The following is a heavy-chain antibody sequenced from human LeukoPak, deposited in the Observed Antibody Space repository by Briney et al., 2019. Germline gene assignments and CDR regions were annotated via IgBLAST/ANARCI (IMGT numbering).Heavy chain of an antibody. Sequence: ASVKVSCKASGYTFTSYAMHWVRQAPGQRLEWMGWISAYNGNTNYAQKLQGRVTMTTDTSTSTAYMELRSLRSDDTAVYYCARDRSYNVAGWYDKYFDYGMDVWGQGTTVTVSS. CDR3: ARDRSYNVAGWYDKYFDYGMDV. V-gene: IGHV1-18*01. J-gene: IGHJ6*02. D-gene: IGHD6-19*01. CDR2: ISAYNGNT. CDR1: GYTFTSYA.